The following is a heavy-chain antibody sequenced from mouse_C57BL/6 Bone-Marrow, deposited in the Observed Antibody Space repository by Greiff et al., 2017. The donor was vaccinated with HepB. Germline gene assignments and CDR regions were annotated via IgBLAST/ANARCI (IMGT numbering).Heavy chain of an antibody. V-gene: IGHV5-17*01. Sequence: EVNVVESGGGLVKPGGSLKLSCAASGFTFSDYGMHWVRQAPEKGLEWVAYISSGSSTIYYADTVKGRFTISRDNAKNTLFLQMTSLRSEDTAMYYCARKHYYGSSYVFAYWGQGTLVTVSA. D-gene: IGHD1-1*01. CDR1: GFTFSDYG. CDR3: ARKHYYGSSYVFAY. CDR2: ISSGSSTI. J-gene: IGHJ3*01.